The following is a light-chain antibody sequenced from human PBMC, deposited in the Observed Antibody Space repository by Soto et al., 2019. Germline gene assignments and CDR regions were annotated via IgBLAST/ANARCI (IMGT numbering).Light chain of an antibody. CDR1: QSVSSY. CDR2: DAS. CDR3: QQRSNWLSIT. J-gene: IGKJ5*01. Sequence: EIVLTQSPATLSLSPGERATLSCRASQSVSSYLAWYQQKPGQAPRLLIYDASNRATGIPARFSGSGSGTDFTLPISSLEPQDFAVYYCQQRSNWLSITFGQGTRLEIK. V-gene: IGKV3-11*01.